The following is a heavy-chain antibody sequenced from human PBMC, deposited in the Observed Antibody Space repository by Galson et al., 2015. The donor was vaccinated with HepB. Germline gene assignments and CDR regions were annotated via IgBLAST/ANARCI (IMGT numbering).Heavy chain of an antibody. CDR2: IYYSGST. CDR1: GGSISSSSYY. Sequence: SETLSLTCTVSGGSISSSSYYWGWIRQPPGKGLEWIGYIYYSGSTNYNPSLKSRVTISVDTSKNQFSLKLSSVTAADTAVYYCARHSQSQYYDFWSGPYTYFDYWGQGTLVTVSS. V-gene: IGHV4-61*05. J-gene: IGHJ4*02. CDR3: ARHSQSQYYDFWSGPYTYFDY. D-gene: IGHD3-3*01.